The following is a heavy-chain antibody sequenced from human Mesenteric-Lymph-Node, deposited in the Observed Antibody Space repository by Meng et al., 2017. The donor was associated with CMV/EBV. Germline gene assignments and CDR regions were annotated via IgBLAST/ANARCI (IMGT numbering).Heavy chain of an antibody. Sequence: SHTIDWVRQDPGPGRGWMGGIIPGVGTASYAQKFQGRVTINTDASTSTAYMELSSLRSEDAAVYYCARETNYCTTTSCFWEYYFDYWGQGTLVTVSS. D-gene: IGHD2-2*01. V-gene: IGHV1-69*16. J-gene: IGHJ4*02. CDR1: SHT. CDR2: IIPGVGTA. CDR3: ARETNYCTTTSCFWEYYFDY.